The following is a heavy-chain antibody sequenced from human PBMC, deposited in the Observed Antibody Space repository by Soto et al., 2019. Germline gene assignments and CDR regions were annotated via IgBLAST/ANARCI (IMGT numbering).Heavy chain of an antibody. CDR3: ARASYTSGYVCYYYGRDV. D-gene: IGHD5-12*01. J-gene: IGHJ6*02. CDR2: INPNSGGT. Sequence: GASVKVSCKASGYTFTGYYMHWVRQAPGQGLEWMGWINPNSGGTNYAQKFQGWVTMTRDTSISTAYMELSRLRSDDTAVYYCARASYTSGYVCYYYGRDVWGQGTTVTVSS. CDR1: GYTFTGYY. V-gene: IGHV1-2*04.